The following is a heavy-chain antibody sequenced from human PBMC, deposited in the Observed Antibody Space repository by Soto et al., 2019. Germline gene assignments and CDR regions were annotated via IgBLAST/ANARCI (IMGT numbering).Heavy chain of an antibody. CDR3: RGRDSGDHWLSIGGEDNYYGLDV. CDR2: ISSRGDT. CDR1: GGSINSGTYY. Sequence: QVQLQESGPGLVKPSQTLSLTCFVSGGSINSGTYYWSWIRQHPERGLEWLGYISSRGDTYYRPSLKSRLTISAGTSRSLISLKLASATAADAAGYYARGRDSGDHWLSIGGEDNYYGLDVWGQGTTVAVS. J-gene: IGHJ6*02. D-gene: IGHD3-10*01. V-gene: IGHV4-31*06.